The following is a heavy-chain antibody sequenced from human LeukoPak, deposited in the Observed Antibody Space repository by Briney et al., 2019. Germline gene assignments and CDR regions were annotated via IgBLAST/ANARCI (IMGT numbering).Heavy chain of an antibody. CDR1: GYTFTNYY. D-gene: IGHD5-18*01. V-gene: IGHV1-46*01. J-gene: IGHJ4*02. CDR3: ARERERWTQLCVLEY. CDR2: INPSGDRT. Sequence: GASVKVSCKASGYTFTNYYMHWVRQAPGQGLEWMGIINPSGDRTSYAQKFQGRLTMTRDTSTDTVYMEMRSLKSDDTAVYYCARERERWTQLCVLEYWSQGTLVTVSS.